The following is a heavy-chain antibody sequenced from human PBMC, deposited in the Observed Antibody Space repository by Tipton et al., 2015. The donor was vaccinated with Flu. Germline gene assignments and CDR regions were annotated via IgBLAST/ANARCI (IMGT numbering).Heavy chain of an antibody. J-gene: IGHJ6*02. V-gene: IGHV3-23*01. Sequence: SLRLSCAASGFTFSSYAMSWVRQAPGKGLEWVSAISGSGGSTYYADSVKGRFTISRDNSKNTLYLQMNSLRAEDTAVYYCAKDAYSRGWYYYYYGMAGWGQGTTVTVSS. CDR3: AKDAYSRGWYYYYYGMAG. CDR1: GFTFSSYA. CDR2: ISGSGGST. D-gene: IGHD6-19*01.